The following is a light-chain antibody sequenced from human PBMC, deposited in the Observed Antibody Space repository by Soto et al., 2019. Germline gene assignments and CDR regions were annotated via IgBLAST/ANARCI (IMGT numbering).Light chain of an antibody. V-gene: IGKV3-20*01. J-gene: IGKJ3*01. CDR3: QQYGSLFT. CDR2: GAS. Sequence: EIVLTQSPGTLSLSPGERATLSCRASQSVSSSYVAWYQQKPGQAPRLLIYGASSRATGIPDRFSGSGSGTDFTLTISRLEPEDFAVYYCQQYGSLFTFGPGTKVDIK. CDR1: QSVSSSY.